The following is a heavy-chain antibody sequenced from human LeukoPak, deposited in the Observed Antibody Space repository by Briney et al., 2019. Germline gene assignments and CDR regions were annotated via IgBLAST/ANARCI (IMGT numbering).Heavy chain of an antibody. CDR2: ISAYNGNT. V-gene: IGHV1-18*01. Sequence: WASVKVSCKASGYTFTSYGTSWVRQAPGQGLEWMGWISAYNGNTNYAQKLQGRVTMTTDTSTSTAYMELRSLRSDDTAVYYCARGSSSWYGAYYYYYMDVWGKGTTVTISS. J-gene: IGHJ6*03. CDR3: ARGSSSWYGAYYYYYMDV. CDR1: GYTFTSYG. D-gene: IGHD6-13*01.